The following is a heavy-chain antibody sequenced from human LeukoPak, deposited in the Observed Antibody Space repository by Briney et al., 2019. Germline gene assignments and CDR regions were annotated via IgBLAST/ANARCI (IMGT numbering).Heavy chain of an antibody. Sequence: PGRSLRLSCAASGFTFDDYAMHWVRQAPGKGLEWVSGISWNSGTIGYADSVKGRFTISRDNAKNSLYLQMNSLRAEDMALYYCAKGRGVIISSPFDYWGQGTLATVSS. V-gene: IGHV3-9*03. CDR2: ISWNSGTI. CDR3: AKGRGVIISSPFDY. CDR1: GFTFDDYA. J-gene: IGHJ4*02. D-gene: IGHD3-10*01.